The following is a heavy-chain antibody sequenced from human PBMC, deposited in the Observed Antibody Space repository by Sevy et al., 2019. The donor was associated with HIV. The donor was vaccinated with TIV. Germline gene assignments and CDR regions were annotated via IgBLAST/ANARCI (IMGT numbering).Heavy chain of an antibody. CDR3: VKEGGGEGGDH. CDR1: GVSFSSYG. V-gene: IGHV3-30*02. D-gene: IGHD2-21*01. J-gene: IGHJ4*02. CDR2: IQYDGSNK. Sequence: GGSLRLSCAASGVSFSSYGMHWVRQAPGKWLEWMSYIQYDGSNKDYADSVKGRFTISRDNSKNTLYLQMNSLRVEDTAVFYCVKEGGGEGGDHWGQGILVTVSS.